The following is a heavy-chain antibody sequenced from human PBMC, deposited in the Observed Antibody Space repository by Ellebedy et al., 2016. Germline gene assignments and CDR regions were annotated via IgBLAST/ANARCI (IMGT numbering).Heavy chain of an antibody. D-gene: IGHD2-2*01. J-gene: IGHJ6*02. CDR3: AKARSSGYDMDV. V-gene: IGHV3-30*02. Sequence: GGSLRLXXAASGFTFSRYGIHWIRQIPGEGLEWVAAILDDGIDKNYRDSVRGRFTISRDNSKNRVYLQMSSLRLEDTAVYYCAKARSSGYDMDVWGQGTTVTVS. CDR1: GFTFSRYG. CDR2: ILDDGIDK.